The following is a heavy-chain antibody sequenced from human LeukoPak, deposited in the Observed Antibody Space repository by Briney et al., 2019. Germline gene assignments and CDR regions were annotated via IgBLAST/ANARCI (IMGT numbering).Heavy chain of an antibody. CDR1: GFTFSSYG. CDR2: ISYDGSNK. CDR3: AKDGGSGSYLESDGFDY. D-gene: IGHD1-26*01. Sequence: PGGSLRLSCAASGFTFSSYGMHWVRQAPVKGLEWVAVISYDGSNKYYADSVKGRFTISRDNSKNTLYLQMNSLRAEDTAVYYCAKDGGSGSYLESDGFDYWGQGTLVTVSS. J-gene: IGHJ4*02. V-gene: IGHV3-30*18.